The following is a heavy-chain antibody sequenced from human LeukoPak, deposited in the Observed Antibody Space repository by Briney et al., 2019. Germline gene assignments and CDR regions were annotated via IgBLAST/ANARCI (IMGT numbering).Heavy chain of an antibody. CDR1: GLTFDDYA. J-gene: IGHJ6*03. D-gene: IGHD1-26*01. CDR3: AKDIGTSGSYSHYYYMDV. V-gene: IGHV3-43D*03. CDR2: ISWDGGST. Sequence: PWGSLRLSCAASGLTFDDYAMHWVRQAPGKGLEWVSLISWDGGSTYYADSVKGRFTISRDNSKNSLYLQMNRLRAQDTALYYCAKDIGTSGSYSHYYYMDVWGKGTTVTVSS.